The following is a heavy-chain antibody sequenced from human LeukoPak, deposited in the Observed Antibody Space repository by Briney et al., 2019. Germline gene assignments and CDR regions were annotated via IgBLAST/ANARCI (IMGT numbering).Heavy chain of an antibody. Sequence: SETLSLTCTVSGYSISSGYYWGWIRQPPGKGLEWIGSIYHSGSTYYNPSLESRVTISVDTSKNQFSLKLSYVTAADTAVYYCARDVDTAMVNFDYWGQGTLVTVSS. CDR1: GYSISSGYY. V-gene: IGHV4-38-2*02. CDR2: IYHSGST. D-gene: IGHD5-18*01. J-gene: IGHJ4*02. CDR3: ARDVDTAMVNFDY.